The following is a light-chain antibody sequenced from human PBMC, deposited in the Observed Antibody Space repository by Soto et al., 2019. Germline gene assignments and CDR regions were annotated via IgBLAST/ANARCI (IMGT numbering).Light chain of an antibody. CDR2: AAS. Sequence: DIQMTQSPSSLSASVGDRVTITCRASQGISNYLAWYQQEPGKVPKLLIYAASTLQSGVPSRFSGSGSGTDFTLTIRSLQPEDVAAYYCQRYDSAPFTFGPGTKVDIK. J-gene: IGKJ3*01. V-gene: IGKV1-27*01. CDR3: QRYDSAPFT. CDR1: QGISNY.